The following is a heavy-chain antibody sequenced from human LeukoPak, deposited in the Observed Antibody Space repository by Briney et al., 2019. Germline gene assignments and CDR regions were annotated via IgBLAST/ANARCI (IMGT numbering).Heavy chain of an antibody. CDR2: ISDSGAYT. CDR3: ARGDPTVTTTGSGGLDI. CDR1: GFTFSSCA. Sequence: QTGGSLRLSCAASGFTFSSCAMSWVRQAPGKGLEWVSAISDSGAYTYYADSVKGRFTISRDNSKNTLYLQMNSLRAEDTAVYYCARGDPTVTTTGSGGLDIWGQGTMVTVSS. V-gene: IGHV3-23*01. J-gene: IGHJ3*02. D-gene: IGHD4-17*01.